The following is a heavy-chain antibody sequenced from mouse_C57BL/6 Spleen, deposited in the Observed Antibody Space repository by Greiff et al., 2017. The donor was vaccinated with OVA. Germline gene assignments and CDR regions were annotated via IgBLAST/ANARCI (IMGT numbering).Heavy chain of an antibody. CDR2: IYPSDSET. CDR1: GYTFTSYW. Sequence: QVQLQQPGAELVRPGSSVKLSCKASGYTFTSYWMDWVKQRPGQGLEWIGNIYPSDSETHYNQKFKDKATLTVDKSSSTAYMQLSSLTSEDSAVYYCARRREWGFAYWGQGTLVTVSA. D-gene: IGHD1-3*01. CDR3: ARRREWGFAY. J-gene: IGHJ3*01. V-gene: IGHV1-61*01.